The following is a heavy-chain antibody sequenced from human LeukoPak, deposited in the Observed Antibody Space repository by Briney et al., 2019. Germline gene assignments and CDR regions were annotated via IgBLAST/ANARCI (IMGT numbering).Heavy chain of an antibody. Sequence: GGSLRLSCAASGFTFSRYWTSWVRQVPRKGLEWVANIKQDGSEKYYVDSVKGRFTISRDNAKNSLYLQMNSLRAEDTAVYYCARDKGDYDTSGSLFVFGGQGTLVTVSS. J-gene: IGHJ4*02. V-gene: IGHV3-7*03. CDR3: ARDKGDYDTSGSLFVF. D-gene: IGHD3-22*01. CDR2: IKQDGSEK. CDR1: GFTFSRYW.